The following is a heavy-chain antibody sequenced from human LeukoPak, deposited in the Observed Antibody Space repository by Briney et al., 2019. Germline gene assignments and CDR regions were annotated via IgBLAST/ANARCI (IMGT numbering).Heavy chain of an antibody. J-gene: IGHJ4*02. CDR3: ARALYDSSGYYSYYFDY. CDR1: GGTISSYY. CDR2: IYYSGST. D-gene: IGHD3-22*01. Sequence: PSETLSLTCTVSGGTISSYYWSWIRQPPGKGLEWIGYIYYSGSTKYNPSLKRRVPISVDTSKNQFSLKLSSVTAEDTAVYYCARALYDSSGYYSYYFDYWGQGPLVTVSS. V-gene: IGHV4-59*01.